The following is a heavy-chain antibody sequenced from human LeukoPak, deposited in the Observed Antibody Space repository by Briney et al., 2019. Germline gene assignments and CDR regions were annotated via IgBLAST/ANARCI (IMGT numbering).Heavy chain of an antibody. CDR3: ARDFRVYAVAGKSAFDI. CDR1: GGSFSGYY. V-gene: IGHV4-34*01. CDR2: INHSGST. D-gene: IGHD6-19*01. Sequence: SETLSLTCAVYGGSFSGYYWSWIRQPPGKGLEWIGEINHSGSTNYNPSLKSRVTISVDTPKNQFSLKLSSVTAADTAVYYCARDFRVYAVAGKSAFDIWGQGTMVTVSS. J-gene: IGHJ3*02.